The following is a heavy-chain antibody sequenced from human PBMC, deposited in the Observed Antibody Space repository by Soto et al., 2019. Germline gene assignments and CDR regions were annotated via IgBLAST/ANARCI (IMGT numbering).Heavy chain of an antibody. D-gene: IGHD3-3*01. CDR3: ARDSEIRFWSGYSETSYYFDY. J-gene: IGHJ4*02. Sequence: GGSLRLSCAASGFTFSSYSMNWVRQAPGKGLEWVSYISSSSSTIYYADSVKGRFTISRDNAKNSLYLQMNSLRAEDTAVYYCARDSEIRFWSGYSETSYYFDYWGQGTLVTVSS. CDR1: GFTFSSYS. CDR2: ISSSSSTI. V-gene: IGHV3-48*01.